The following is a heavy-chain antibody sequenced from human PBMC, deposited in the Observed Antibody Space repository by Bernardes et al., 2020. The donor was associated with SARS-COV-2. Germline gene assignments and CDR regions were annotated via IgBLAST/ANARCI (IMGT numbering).Heavy chain of an antibody. CDR2: ISSSGGST. J-gene: IGHJ4*02. Sequence: GGSLRLSCAASGFSFSSYAMSWVRQAPGEGLKWVSGISSSGGSTYYADSVKGRFTISRDNSRKSLWLQMDSLRAEDTAVYYCARDSTVNLDSDFDYWGQGTLVTVSS. V-gene: IGHV3-23*01. D-gene: IGHD4-4*01. CDR1: GFSFSSYA. CDR3: ARDSTVNLDSDFDY.